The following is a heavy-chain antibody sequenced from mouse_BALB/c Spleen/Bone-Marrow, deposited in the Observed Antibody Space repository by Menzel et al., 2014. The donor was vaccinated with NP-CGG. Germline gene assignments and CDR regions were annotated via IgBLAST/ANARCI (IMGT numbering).Heavy chain of an antibody. D-gene: IGHD1-2*01. J-gene: IGHJ4*01. CDR2: VNPNNGGT. CDR3: HYYGYGGAMDY. Sequence: VQLQQSGPELVKPGASVKISCKASGFTFTDYNLHWVKQSHGKSLEWIGRVNPNNGGTSFNQKFKGKAIFTVDKSSSAAYMELRSLTSEDSAVYYCHYYGYGGAMDYWGQGTSVTVSA. CDR1: GFTFTDYN. V-gene: IGHV1S29*02.